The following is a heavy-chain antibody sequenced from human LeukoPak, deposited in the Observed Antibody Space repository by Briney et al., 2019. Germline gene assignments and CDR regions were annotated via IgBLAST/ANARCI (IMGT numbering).Heavy chain of an antibody. V-gene: IGHV3-13*01. Sequence: GGSLRLSCAASGFTFSSYDMHWVRQATGKGLEWVSAIGTAGDTYYPGSVKGRFTISRENAKNSLYLQMNSLRAGDTAVYYCAREQPRYYYDSSGYYFFWGQGTLVTVSS. CDR1: GFTFSSYD. J-gene: IGHJ4*02. D-gene: IGHD3-22*01. CDR2: IGTAGDT. CDR3: AREQPRYYYDSSGYYFF.